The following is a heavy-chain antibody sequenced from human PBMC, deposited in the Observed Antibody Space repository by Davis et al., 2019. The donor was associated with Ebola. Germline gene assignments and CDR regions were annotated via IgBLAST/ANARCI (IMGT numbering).Heavy chain of an antibody. CDR3: AKDLNWD. J-gene: IGHJ4*02. V-gene: IGHV3-30*18. CDR1: GFTFSTYN. Sequence: GESLKISCAASGFTFSTYNMNWVRQAPGKGLEWVAVISYDGSNKYYADSVKGRFTISRDNSKNTLYLQMNSLRAEDTAVYYCAKDLNWDWGQGTLVTVSS. CDR2: ISYDGSNK. D-gene: IGHD7-27*01.